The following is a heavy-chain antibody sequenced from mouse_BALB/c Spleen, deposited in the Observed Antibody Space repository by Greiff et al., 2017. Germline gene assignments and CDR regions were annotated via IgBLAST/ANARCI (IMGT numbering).Heavy chain of an antibody. CDR2: IWGDGST. CDR1: GFSLTGYG. CDR3: ARNYYDYPYYAMDY. V-gene: IGHV2-6-7*01. J-gene: IGHJ4*01. Sequence: VQLVESGPGLVAPSQSLSITCTVSGFSLTGYGVNWVRQPPGKGLEWLGMIWGDGSTDYNSALKSRLSISKDNSKSQVFLKMNSLQTDDTARYYCARNYYDYPYYAMDYWGQGTSVTVSS. D-gene: IGHD2-4*01.